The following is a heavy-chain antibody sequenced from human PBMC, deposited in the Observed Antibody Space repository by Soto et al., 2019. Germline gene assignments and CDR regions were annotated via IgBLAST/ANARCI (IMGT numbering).Heavy chain of an antibody. J-gene: IGHJ3*01. V-gene: IGHV4-59*01. CDR2: IYYSGTT. CDR3: VRDRDDAFDV. Sequence: PSETLSLTCTVSGDSISSDFWGWIRQPPGKGLEWIGYIYYSGTTNYTPSLKSRVTISLDMSKNQFSLTLTSVTAADTAVYYCVRDRDDAFDVWGQGTMVTVS. CDR1: GDSISSDF.